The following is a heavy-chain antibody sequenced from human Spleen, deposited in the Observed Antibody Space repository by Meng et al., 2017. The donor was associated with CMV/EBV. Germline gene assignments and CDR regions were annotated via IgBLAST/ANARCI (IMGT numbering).Heavy chain of an antibody. CDR3: ARDGPTFTAILGVVSSLDV. V-gene: IGHV1-18*01. D-gene: IGHD3-3*01. CDR1: GYTFTSYG. CDR2: ISTYNGHT. J-gene: IGHJ6*02. Sequence: ASVKVSCKASGYTFTSYGISWVRQAPGQGLEWLGWISTYNGHTGYVQKLQGGVTMTTDTSTSTAYLELRSLRSDDTAVYYCARDGPTFTAILGVVSSLDVWGQGTTVTVSS.